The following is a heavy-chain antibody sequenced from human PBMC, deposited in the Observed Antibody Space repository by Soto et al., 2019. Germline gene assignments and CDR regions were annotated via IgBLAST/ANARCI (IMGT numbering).Heavy chain of an antibody. J-gene: IGHJ4*02. CDR1: GGSISSYY. V-gene: IGHV4-59*01. D-gene: IGHD3-9*01. CDR3: ARGSSYDILTGYFDY. CDR2: IYYSGST. Sequence: SETLSLTCTVSGGSISSYYWSWIRQPPGKGLEWIGYIYYSGSTNYNPSLKSRVTISVDTSKNQFSLKLSSVTAADTAVYYCARGSSYDILTGYFDYWGQGTLVTVSS.